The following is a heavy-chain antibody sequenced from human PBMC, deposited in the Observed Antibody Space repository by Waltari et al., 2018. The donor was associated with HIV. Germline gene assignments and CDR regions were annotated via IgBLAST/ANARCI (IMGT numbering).Heavy chain of an antibody. CDR1: GFIFNKFG. V-gene: IGHV3-33*01. D-gene: IGHD1-20*01. CDR3: ARDWTITATTRVDF. CDR2: IGYDGGNE. Sequence: QVQLAESGGGVVQPGSSLRLSCVASGFIFNKFGMHGVRQKPGMGLVWVATIGYDGGNEDYADSVKGRFTSSRDNSKNTLYLQMNSLRAEDTAVCYCARDWTITATTRVDFWGPGTLVTVSS. J-gene: IGHJ4*03.